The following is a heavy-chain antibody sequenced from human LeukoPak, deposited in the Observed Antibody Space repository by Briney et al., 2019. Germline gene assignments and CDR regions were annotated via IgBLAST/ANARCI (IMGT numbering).Heavy chain of an antibody. J-gene: IGHJ6*03. CDR3: ARAGSGYDSTSHYFYYMDV. CDR2: IKQDGSEK. V-gene: IGHV3-7*01. CDR1: GFTFSSYS. Sequence: PGGSLRFSCAASGFTFSSYSMNWVRQAPGKGLEWVANIKQDGSEKYYVESVKGRFTISRDNAKNSLYLQMNSLRAEDTAVYYCARAGSGYDSTSHYFYYMDVWGKGTTVTVSS. D-gene: IGHD5-12*01.